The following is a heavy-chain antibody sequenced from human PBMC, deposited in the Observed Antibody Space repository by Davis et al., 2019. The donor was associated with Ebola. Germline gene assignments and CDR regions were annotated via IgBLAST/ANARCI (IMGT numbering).Heavy chain of an antibody. CDR2: IIPIFGTA. V-gene: IGHV1-69*13. D-gene: IGHD2-8*01. CDR3: AREKWDAFDI. J-gene: IGHJ3*02. Sequence: AASVKVSCKASGGTFSSYAISWVRQAPGQGLEWMGGIIPIFGTANYAQKFQGRVTITADESTSTAYMELSSLRSEDTAVYYCAREKWDAFDIWGQGTMVTVSS. CDR1: GGTFSSYA.